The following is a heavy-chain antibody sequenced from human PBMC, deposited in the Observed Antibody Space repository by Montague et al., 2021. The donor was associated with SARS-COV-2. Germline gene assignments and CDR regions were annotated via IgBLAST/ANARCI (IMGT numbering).Heavy chain of an antibody. CDR2: IYHTGST. CDR1: GGSISGSLYY. CDR3: VRVRFCSGTSYNAGIYGYFDS. V-gene: IGHV4-31*03. Sequence: TLSLTCSVSGGSISGSLYYWGWIRQHPGKGREWFGHIYHTGSTDYDPPLKIRITISLDASKRDFSLHLGSVTAADTAVYYCVRVRFCSGTSYNAGIYGYFDSWGQGIRVTVSS. D-gene: IGHD2-2*01. J-gene: IGHJ4*02.